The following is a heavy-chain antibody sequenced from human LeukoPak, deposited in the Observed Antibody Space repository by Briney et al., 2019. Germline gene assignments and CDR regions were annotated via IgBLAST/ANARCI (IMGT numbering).Heavy chain of an antibody. V-gene: IGHV4-30-2*01. D-gene: IGHD3-3*01. J-gene: IGHJ3*02. CDR3: ARATAPITIFGVVIDLVDAFDI. CDR2: IYHSGST. Sequence: PSETLSLTCTVSGGSISSGGYYWSWIRQPPGKGLEWIGYIYHSGSTYYNPSLKSRVTISVDRSKTQFSLKLSSVTAADTAVYYCARATAPITIFGVVIDLVDAFDIWGQGTMVTVSS. CDR1: GGSISSGGYY.